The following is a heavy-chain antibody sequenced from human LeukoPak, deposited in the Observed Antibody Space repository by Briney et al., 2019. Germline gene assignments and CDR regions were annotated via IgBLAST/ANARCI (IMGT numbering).Heavy chain of an antibody. CDR3: AKDTPSPNSGFYHY. J-gene: IGHJ4*02. Sequence: GGSLRLSCATSGFAFSSSSMHWVRQAPGKGLEWVSTISHDRNKYYGDSVKGRFTISRDNSKNTLYVQMNSLRVEDTAVYFCAKDTPSPNSGFYHYWGQGTLVTVSS. D-gene: IGHD1-26*01. V-gene: IGHV3-30*18. CDR2: ISHDRNK. CDR1: GFAFSSSS.